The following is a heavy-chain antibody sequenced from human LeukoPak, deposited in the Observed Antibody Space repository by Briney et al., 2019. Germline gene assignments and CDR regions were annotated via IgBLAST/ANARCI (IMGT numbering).Heavy chain of an antibody. D-gene: IGHD2-2*01. V-gene: IGHV1-69*13. CDR1: GGTFSSYA. J-gene: IGHJ4*02. CDR2: IIPIFGTA. CDR3: ARVLCSTSCYVFDY. Sequence: GASVKVSCKASGGTFSSYAISWVRQAPGQGLEWMGGIIPIFGTANYAQKFQGRVTITADESTSTAYMELSSLRSEGTAVYYCARVLCSTSCYVFDYWGQGTLVTVSS.